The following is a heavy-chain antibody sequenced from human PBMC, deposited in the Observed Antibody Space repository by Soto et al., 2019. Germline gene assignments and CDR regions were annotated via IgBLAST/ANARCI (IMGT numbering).Heavy chain of an antibody. J-gene: IGHJ4*02. CDR2: IKSKTDGGTT. CDR1: GFTFRNAW. V-gene: IGHV3-15*01. D-gene: IGHD7-27*01. CDR3: ARDREMTLTATLETFDY. Sequence: GGSLRLSCAASGFTFRNAWMSWVRQAPGKGLEWVGRIKSKTDGGTTDYAAPVKGRFTISRDDSKNTLYLQMNSLRAEDTAVYYCARDREMTLTATLETFDYWGQGTLVTVSS.